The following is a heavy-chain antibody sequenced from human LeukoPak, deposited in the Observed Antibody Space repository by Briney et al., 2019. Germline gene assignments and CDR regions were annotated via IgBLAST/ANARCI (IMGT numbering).Heavy chain of an antibody. J-gene: IGHJ4*02. CDR1: GYSFLSHW. Sequence: GGSLKISCEGSGYSFLSHWIGWVRQIPGKGLEWMGIIYPGDSDTRYNASFQGRVTISADKAMSTPYLQLSSVKASDTAMYYCARHASPYTSNYYFDYWGQGALVTVSS. D-gene: IGHD3-16*01. CDR3: ARHASPYTSNYYFDY. CDR2: IYPGDSDT. V-gene: IGHV5-51*01.